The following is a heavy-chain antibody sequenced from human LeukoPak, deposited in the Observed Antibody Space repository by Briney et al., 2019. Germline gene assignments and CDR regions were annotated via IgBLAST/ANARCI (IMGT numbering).Heavy chain of an antibody. D-gene: IGHD1-1*01. CDR1: GGSFSGYY. J-gene: IGHJ4*02. Sequence: SETLSLTCAVYGGSFSGYYWSWIRQPPGKGLEWIGEINHSGSTNYNPSLKSRVTISVDTSKNQFSLKLSSVTAADTAVYYCARGLSGRTGSYYFDYWGQGTLVTVSS. V-gene: IGHV4-34*01. CDR3: ARGLSGRTGSYYFDY. CDR2: INHSGST.